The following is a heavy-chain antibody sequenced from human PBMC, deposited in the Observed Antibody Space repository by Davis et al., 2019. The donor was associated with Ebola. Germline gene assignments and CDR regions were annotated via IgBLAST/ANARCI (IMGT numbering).Heavy chain of an antibody. D-gene: IGHD6-13*01. CDR2: IYYSGST. CDR1: GGSISSSSYY. Sequence: PSETLSLTCTVSGGSISSSSYYWGWIRQPPGKGLEWIGSIYYSGSTYYNPSLKSRVTISVDTSKNQFSLKLSSVTAADTAVYYCARIQGQLGWPYYYYYGMDVWGQGTTVTVSS. V-gene: IGHV4-39*01. J-gene: IGHJ6*02. CDR3: ARIQGQLGWPYYYYYGMDV.